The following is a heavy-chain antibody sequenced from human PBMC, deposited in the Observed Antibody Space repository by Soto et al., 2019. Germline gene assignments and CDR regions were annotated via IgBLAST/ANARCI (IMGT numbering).Heavy chain of an antibody. D-gene: IGHD1-26*01. CDR3: ARGWELHGSFDY. V-gene: IGHV4-30-4*01. Sequence: SETLSLTCTVSGGSISIGDYYWSWIRQPPGKGLEWIGYIYYSGSTYYNPSLKSRVTISVDTSKNQFSLKLSSVTAADTAVYYCARGWELHGSFDYWGQGTLVTVSS. CDR1: GGSISIGDYY. J-gene: IGHJ4*02. CDR2: IYYSGST.